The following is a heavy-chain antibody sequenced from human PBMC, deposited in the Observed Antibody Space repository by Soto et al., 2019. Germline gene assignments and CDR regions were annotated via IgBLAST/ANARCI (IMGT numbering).Heavy chain of an antibody. J-gene: IGHJ6*04. V-gene: IGHV3-74*03. Sequence: GGSLRLSCAAAGFTFSSYWMHWVRQAPGKGLVWVSRVISDGRTTTYADSVRGRFTISRDNAKNTLYLQMNSLRAEDTAVYYCASSEIAVAGNYMDVWGKGTTVTVSS. D-gene: IGHD6-19*01. CDR3: ASSEIAVAGNYMDV. CDR2: VISDGRTT. CDR1: GFTFSSYW.